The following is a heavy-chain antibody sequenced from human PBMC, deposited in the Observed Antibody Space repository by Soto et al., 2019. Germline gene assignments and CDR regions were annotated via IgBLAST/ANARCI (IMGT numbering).Heavy chain of an antibody. Sequence: GSLRLSCAASGFTFSSYAMSWVRPAPGKGLEWVSAISGSGGSTYYADSVKGRFTISRDNSKNTLYLQMNSLRAEDTAVYYCAKDHSTSGWFDYWGQGTLVTVSS. CDR1: GFTFSSYA. CDR3: AKDHSTSGWFDY. J-gene: IGHJ4*02. D-gene: IGHD6-19*01. V-gene: IGHV3-23*01. CDR2: ISGSGGST.